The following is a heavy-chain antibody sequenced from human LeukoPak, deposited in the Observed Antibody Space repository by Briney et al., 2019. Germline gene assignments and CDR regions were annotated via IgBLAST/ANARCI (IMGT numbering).Heavy chain of an antibody. CDR2: ITSKPNSYAT. CDR1: GFTFSGSV. J-gene: IGHJ4*02. V-gene: IGHV3-73*01. CDR3: TGGSGWYSPDY. Sequence: GGSLRLSCAASGFTFSGSVMHWVRQASGKGLECVGRITSKPNSYATVYAASVKGRFTISSDDSKNTAYLQMNSLKTEDTAVYYCTGGSGWYSPDYWGQGTLVTVSS. D-gene: IGHD6-19*01.